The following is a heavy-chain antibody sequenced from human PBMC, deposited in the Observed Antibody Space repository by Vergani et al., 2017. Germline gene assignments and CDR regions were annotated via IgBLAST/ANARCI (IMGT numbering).Heavy chain of an antibody. J-gene: IGHJ4*02. V-gene: IGHV3-21*01. CDR3: ARDGGRIAARPGIDY. Sequence: VQLVESGGGVVQPGRSLRLSCAASGFTFSSYSMNWVRQAPGKGLEWVSSISSSSSYIYYADSVKGRFTISRDNAKNSLYLQMNSLRAEDTAVYYCARDGGRIAARPGIDYWGQGTLVTVSS. CDR2: ISSSSSYI. CDR1: GFTFSSYS. D-gene: IGHD6-6*01.